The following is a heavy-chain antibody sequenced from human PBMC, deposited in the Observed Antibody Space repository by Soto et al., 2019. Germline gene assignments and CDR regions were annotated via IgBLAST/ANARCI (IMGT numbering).Heavy chain of an antibody. Sequence: PGESLKISCKGSVYSFTSYWIGWLRQMPGKGLEWMGIIYPGDSDTRYSPSFQGQVTISADKSISTAYLQWSSLKASDTAMYYCASEGIGATGSSGMDVWGQGTTVTVSS. V-gene: IGHV5-51*01. CDR3: ASEGIGATGSSGMDV. D-gene: IGHD1-26*01. CDR1: VYSFTSYW. J-gene: IGHJ6*02. CDR2: IYPGDSDT.